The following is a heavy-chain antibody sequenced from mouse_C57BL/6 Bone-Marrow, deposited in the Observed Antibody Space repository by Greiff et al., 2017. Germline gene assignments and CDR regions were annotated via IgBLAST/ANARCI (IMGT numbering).Heavy chain of an antibody. V-gene: IGHV1-81*01. J-gene: IGHJ3*01. Sequence: QVQLQQSGAELARPGASVKLSCKASGYTFTSYGISWVKQRTGQGLEWIGEIYPRSGNTYYNEKFKGKATLTADQSSSTAYMELRSLTSEDSAVYFCARPLRYSKAWFAYWGQGTLVTVSA. CDR1: GYTFTSYG. D-gene: IGHD2-5*01. CDR2: IYPRSGNT. CDR3: ARPLRYSKAWFAY.